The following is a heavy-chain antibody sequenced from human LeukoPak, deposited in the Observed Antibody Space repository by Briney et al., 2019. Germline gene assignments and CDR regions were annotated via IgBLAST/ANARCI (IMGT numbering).Heavy chain of an antibody. J-gene: IGHJ3*02. D-gene: IGHD3-22*01. CDR1: GYTFTGYY. CDR2: INPNSGGT. CDR3: ARPTHYDRDAFDI. V-gene: IGHV1-2*02. Sequence: ASVKVSCKASGYTFTGYYMHWVRQAPGQGLEWMGWINPNSGGTNYAQKFQGRVTMTRDTSISTAYMELSRLRSDDTAVYYCARPTHYDRDAFDIWGQGTMVTVSS.